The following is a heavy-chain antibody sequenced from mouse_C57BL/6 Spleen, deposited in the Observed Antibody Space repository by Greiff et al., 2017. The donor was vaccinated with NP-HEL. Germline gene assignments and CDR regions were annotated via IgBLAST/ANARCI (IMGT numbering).Heavy chain of an antibody. D-gene: IGHD1-2*01. Sequence: VQLQQPGAELVKPGASVKLSCKASGYTFTSYWMLWVKQRPGQGLEWIGMIHPNSGSTNYNEKFKSKATLTVDKSSSTAYMQLSSLTSEDSAVYYGARFTTASRGYYFDYWGQGTTLTVSS. CDR1: GYTFTSYW. V-gene: IGHV1-64*01. CDR2: IHPNSGST. CDR3: ARFTTASRGYYFDY. J-gene: IGHJ2*01.